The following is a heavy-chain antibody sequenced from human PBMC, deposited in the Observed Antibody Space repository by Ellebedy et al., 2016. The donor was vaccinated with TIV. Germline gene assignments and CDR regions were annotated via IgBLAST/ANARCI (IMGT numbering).Heavy chain of an antibody. Sequence: GESLKISCAASGFTFSDYYMIWIRQAPGKGLEWVSYISNSGSTIYYADSVKGRFTISRDNAKNSLSLLMNSLRAEDTAVYYCARDARFIDQQHNWFDPWGQGTLVIVSS. CDR2: ISNSGSTI. V-gene: IGHV3-11*01. J-gene: IGHJ5*02. CDR1: GFTFSDYY. D-gene: IGHD2-2*01. CDR3: ARDARFIDQQHNWFDP.